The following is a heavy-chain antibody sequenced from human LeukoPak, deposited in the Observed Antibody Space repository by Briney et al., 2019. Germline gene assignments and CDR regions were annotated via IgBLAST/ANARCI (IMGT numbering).Heavy chain of an antibody. J-gene: IGHJ4*02. CDR3: ARHHPEVIYSYGFVFDY. V-gene: IGHV4-39*01. CDR1: GGSISSSSYY. CDR2: IYYSGNT. Sequence: SETLSLTCTVSGGSISSSSYYWGWIRQPPGKGLEWIGSIYYSGNTYYNPSLKSRVTISVDTSKNQFSLKLSSVTAADTAVYYCARHHPEVIYSYGFVFDYWGQGTLVTVSS. D-gene: IGHD5-18*01.